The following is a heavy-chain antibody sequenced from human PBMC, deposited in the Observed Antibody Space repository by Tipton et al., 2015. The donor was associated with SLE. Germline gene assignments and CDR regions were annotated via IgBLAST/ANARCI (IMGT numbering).Heavy chain of an antibody. D-gene: IGHD5-24*01. CDR1: GFTFRNFW. CDR3: ARISRNFVAY. J-gene: IGHJ4*02. Sequence: SLRLSCEASGFTFRNFWMNWVRQAPGEGLEWVAEISEDASGSNYVDSVKGRFTISRDNAKNTLYLQMNSLRAEDTAVYYCARISRNFVAYWGQGTRVTVSS. CDR2: ISEDASGS. V-gene: IGHV3-7*01.